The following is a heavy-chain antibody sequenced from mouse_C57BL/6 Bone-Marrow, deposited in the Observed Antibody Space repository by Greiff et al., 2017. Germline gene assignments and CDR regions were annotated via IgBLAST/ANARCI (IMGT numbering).Heavy chain of an antibody. CDR3: TRGPITTVVDWYFDV. CDR1: GFTFSSYA. D-gene: IGHD1-1*01. CDR2: ISSGGDYI. Sequence: EVKLQESGEGLVKPGGSLKLSCAASGFTFSSYAMSWVRQTPEKRLEWVAYISSGGDYIYYADTVKGRFTISRDNARNTLYLQMSSLKSEDTAMYYCTRGPITTVVDWYFDVWGTGTKVTVSS. J-gene: IGHJ1*03. V-gene: IGHV5-9-1*02.